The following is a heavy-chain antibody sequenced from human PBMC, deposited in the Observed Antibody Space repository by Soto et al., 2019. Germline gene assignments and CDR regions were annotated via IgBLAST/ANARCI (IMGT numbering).Heavy chain of an antibody. D-gene: IGHD4-17*01. CDR3: ARDGGLTTVVFDY. Sequence: GASVKVSCKASGYTFTGYYMHWVRQAPGQGLEWMGWINPNSGGTNYAQKFQGWVTMTRDTSISTAYMELSRLRSDDTAVYYCARDGGLTTVVFDYWGQGTLVTVSS. V-gene: IGHV1-2*04. CDR1: GYTFTGYY. J-gene: IGHJ4*02. CDR2: INPNSGGT.